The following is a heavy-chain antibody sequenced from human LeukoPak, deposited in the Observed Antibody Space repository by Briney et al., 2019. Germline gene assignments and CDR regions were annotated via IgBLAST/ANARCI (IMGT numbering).Heavy chain of an antibody. CDR1: GFTFSAYW. Sequence: PGGSLRLSCAASGFTFSAYWMHWVRQAPGNGLVWVSHINNDGSSTTYADSVKGRFSISRDNAKNTLYLQMNSLRAEDTAVYYCARELTYCSGGNCYSDAFDIWGQGTRVTVSS. D-gene: IGHD2-15*01. CDR2: INNDGSST. CDR3: ARELTYCSGGNCYSDAFDI. J-gene: IGHJ3*02. V-gene: IGHV3-74*01.